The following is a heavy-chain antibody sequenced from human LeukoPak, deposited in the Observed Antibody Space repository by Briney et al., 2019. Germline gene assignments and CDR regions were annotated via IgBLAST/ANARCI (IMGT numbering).Heavy chain of an antibody. CDR1: GFSFSTFG. V-gene: IGHV3-33*06. D-gene: IGHD3-3*01. Sequence: GGSLRLSCAASGFSFSTFGMHWARRAPGKGLEWLAAIWFDGSVNHYSDAVKGRFTISRDNSLNTLYLQMNSLRVEDTAIYYCAKDTAIQFLEPAFWGQGTLVTVSS. CDR2: IWFDGSVN. CDR3: AKDTAIQFLEPAF. J-gene: IGHJ4*02.